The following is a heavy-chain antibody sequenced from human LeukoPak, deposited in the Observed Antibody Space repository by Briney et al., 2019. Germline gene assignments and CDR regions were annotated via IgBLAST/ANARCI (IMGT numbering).Heavy chain of an antibody. CDR1: GFTVSSNY. CDR2: IYSGGST. V-gene: IGHV3-66*01. J-gene: IGHJ4*02. D-gene: IGHD3-10*01. Sequence: GGSLRLSCAASGFTVSSNYMSWVRQAPGKGLEWVSVIYSGGSTYYADSVKGRFTISRDNSKNTLYLQMNSLRAEDTAVYYCAREGYYGSGRAIDYWGQGTLVTVSS. CDR3: AREGYYGSGRAIDY.